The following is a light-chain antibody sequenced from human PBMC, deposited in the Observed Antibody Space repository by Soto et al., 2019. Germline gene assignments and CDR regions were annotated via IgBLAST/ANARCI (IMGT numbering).Light chain of an antibody. CDR3: QQRSNWPPYT. Sequence: EIVLTQSPATLSLSPGERATLSCRASQSVSSYLAWYQQKPGQAPRLLIYDASNRATGIPARFSVSASGTDFTLTISSLETEDFAVYYCQQRSNWPPYTFGQGTKLEIK. CDR2: DAS. CDR1: QSVSSY. V-gene: IGKV3-11*01. J-gene: IGKJ2*01.